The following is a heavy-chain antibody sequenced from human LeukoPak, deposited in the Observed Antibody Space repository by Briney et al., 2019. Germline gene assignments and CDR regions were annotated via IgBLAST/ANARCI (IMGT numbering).Heavy chain of an antibody. CDR2: INPNSGGT. J-gene: IGHJ4*02. D-gene: IGHD2-15*01. CDR3: ARSVPLYCSGGSCYEVGGYYFDY. CDR1: GYTFTGYY. Sequence: ASVKVSCKASGYTFTGYYMHWVRQAPGQGLEWMGWINPNSGGTNYAQKFQGRVTMTRDTSISTAYMELSRPRSDDTAVYYCARSVPLYCSGGSCYEVGGYYFDYWGQGTLVTVSS. V-gene: IGHV1-2*02.